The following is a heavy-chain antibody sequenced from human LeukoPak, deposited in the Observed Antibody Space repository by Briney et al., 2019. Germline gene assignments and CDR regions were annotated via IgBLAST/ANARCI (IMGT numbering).Heavy chain of an antibody. J-gene: IGHJ4*02. Sequence: PGVSLRLSCAASVFTFSSYSMNWVRQSPGKGLEWVSYISSSSSTIYYAASVKGRFTISRDNAKNSLYLQMNSLRAEDTAVYYCAREGTSDKAIDYWGQGNPGNRLL. CDR3: AREGTSDKAIDY. CDR1: VFTFSSYS. CDR2: ISSSSSTI. D-gene: IGHD2-8*02. V-gene: IGHV3-48*01.